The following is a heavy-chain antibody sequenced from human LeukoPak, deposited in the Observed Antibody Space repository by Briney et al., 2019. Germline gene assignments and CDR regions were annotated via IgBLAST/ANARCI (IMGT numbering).Heavy chain of an antibody. CDR2: ISGSGGST. D-gene: IGHD3-3*01. J-gene: IGHJ4*02. CDR1: GFSFSSYA. Sequence: GGSLRLSCAACGFSFSSYAMSWFRQPPGKGLGWVSAISGSGGSTYYADSVKGRFTISRDNSKHPLYLQMDSLRAEDTAVYYCAKDSIFGVSKGYWGQGTLVTVSS. V-gene: IGHV3-23*01. CDR3: AKDSIFGVSKGY.